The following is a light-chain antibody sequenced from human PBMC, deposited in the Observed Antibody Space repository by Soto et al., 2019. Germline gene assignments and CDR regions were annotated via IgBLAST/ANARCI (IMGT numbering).Light chain of an antibody. Sequence: DIQMTQSPSSLSASVGDRVTITCRASQSIGNYLSWYQQTPGKAPKLLIHAASNLQSGVPSRFSGSGSGTDFTLTISVLQPEDFATYYCQQSHTFPRTFGQGTKV. CDR2: AAS. V-gene: IGKV1-39*01. CDR1: QSIGNY. CDR3: QQSHTFPRT. J-gene: IGKJ1*01.